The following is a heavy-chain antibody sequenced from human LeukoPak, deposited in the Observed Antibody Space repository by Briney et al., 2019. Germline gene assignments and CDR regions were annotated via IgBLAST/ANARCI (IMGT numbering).Heavy chain of an antibody. V-gene: IGHV3-73*01. J-gene: IGHJ4*02. CDR3: TSVAASSDY. CDR2: IRSKANSYAT. D-gene: IGHD6-25*01. Sequence: GGSLRLSCAASGFTFSGSAMHWVRQASGQGLEWVGRIRSKANSYATAYAASVKGRFTISRDDSKNTAYLQMNSLKTEDTAVYYCTSVAASSDYWGQGTLVTVSS. CDR1: GFTFSGSA.